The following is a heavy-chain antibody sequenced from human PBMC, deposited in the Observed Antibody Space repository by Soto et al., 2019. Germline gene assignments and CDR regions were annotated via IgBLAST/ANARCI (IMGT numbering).Heavy chain of an antibody. CDR1: GFTFSSYS. CDR2: ISSSSSTI. Sequence: GGSLRLSCAASGFTFSSYSMNWVRQAPGKGLEWVSYISSSSSTIYYADSVKGRFTISRDNAKNSLYLQMNSLRAEDTAVYYCASHHNDYGDYVDAFDIWGQGTMVTVSS. J-gene: IGHJ3*02. V-gene: IGHV3-48*01. D-gene: IGHD4-17*01. CDR3: ASHHNDYGDYVDAFDI.